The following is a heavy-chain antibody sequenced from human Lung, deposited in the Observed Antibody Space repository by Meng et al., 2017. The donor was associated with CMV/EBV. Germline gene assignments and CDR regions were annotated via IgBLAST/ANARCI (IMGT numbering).Heavy chain of an antibody. D-gene: IGHD2-15*01. J-gene: IGHJ4*02. V-gene: IGHV1-18*01. CDR3: ARDEGATPFDY. CDR1: GYAFAACG. Sequence: SCSASGYAFAACGISWVRQAPGRGLEWMGWIDPYSGSTNCAESLQGTVTMTTDTSTSTAYMELRSLRSDDTAVYYCARDEGATPFDYWGQGTLVTVSS. CDR2: IDPYSGST.